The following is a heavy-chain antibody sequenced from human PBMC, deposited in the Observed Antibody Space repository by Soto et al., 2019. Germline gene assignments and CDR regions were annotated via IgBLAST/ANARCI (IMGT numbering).Heavy chain of an antibody. CDR1: GFTFSSYW. Sequence: GGSLRLSCAASGFTFSSYWMSWVRQGPGKGLEWVANIKQDGSEKYYVDSVKGRFTISRDNAKNSLYLQMNSLRAEDTAVYYCASLNQGGITFGGVIVNPWFDPWGQGTLVTVSS. CDR2: IKQDGSEK. J-gene: IGHJ5*02. V-gene: IGHV3-7*01. D-gene: IGHD3-16*02. CDR3: ASLNQGGITFGGVIVNPWFDP.